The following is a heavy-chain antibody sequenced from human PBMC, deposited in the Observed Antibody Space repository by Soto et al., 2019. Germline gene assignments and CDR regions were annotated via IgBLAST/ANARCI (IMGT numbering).Heavy chain of an antibody. V-gene: IGHV3-64*01. CDR1: GFTFSSYA. CDR2: ISSNGGST. CDR3: ARSRREVTGAGSGSNMDV. Sequence: GGSLRLSCAASGFTFSSYAMHWVRQAPGKGLEYVSAISSNGGSTYYANSVKGRFTISRDNSKNTLYLQMGSQRAEDMAAYYCARSRREVTGAGSGSNMDVWGKGTTVTVSS. D-gene: IGHD2-21*02. J-gene: IGHJ6*03.